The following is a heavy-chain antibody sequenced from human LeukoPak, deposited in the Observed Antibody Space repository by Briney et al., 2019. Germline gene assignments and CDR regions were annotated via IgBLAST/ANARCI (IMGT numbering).Heavy chain of an antibody. CDR2: IYYSGST. D-gene: IGHD6-19*01. CDR1: GGSISSYY. V-gene: IGHV4-59*08. CDR3: ARQGYSSGWYSSSPYYYYGMDV. J-gene: IGHJ6*02. Sequence: PSETLSLTCTVSGGSISSYYWSWIRQPPGKGLEWIGYIYYSGSTNYNPSLKSRVTISVDTSKNQFSLKLSSVTAADTAVYYCARQGYSSGWYSSSPYYYYGMDVWGQGTRSPSP.